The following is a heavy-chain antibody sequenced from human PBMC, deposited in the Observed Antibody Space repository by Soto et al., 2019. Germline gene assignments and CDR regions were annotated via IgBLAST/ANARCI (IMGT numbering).Heavy chain of an antibody. Sequence: PSETLSLPCTVSGGSISSYYWSWIRQPPGKGLEWIGYIYYSGSTNYNPSPKSRVTISVDTSKNQFSLKLSSVTAADTAVYYCSRAEYDYYDSKLDVWGQGTTVTVSS. CDR1: GGSISSYY. CDR2: IYYSGST. D-gene: IGHD3-22*01. J-gene: IGHJ6*02. V-gene: IGHV4-59*08. CDR3: SRAEYDYYDSKLDV.